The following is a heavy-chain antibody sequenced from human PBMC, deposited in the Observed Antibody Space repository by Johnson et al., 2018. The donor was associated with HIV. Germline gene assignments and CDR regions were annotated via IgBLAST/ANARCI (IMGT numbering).Heavy chain of an antibody. CDR2: IYSGGST. J-gene: IGHJ3*01. V-gene: IGHV3-53*01. D-gene: IGHD6-19*01. CDR3: AGDTVSSLRAFDL. CDR1: GFTVSSNY. Sequence: MQLVESGGGLIQPGGSLRLSCAASGFTVSSNYMNWVRQPPGKGLEWVSVIYSGGSTYYADYVKGRFTISRDNSKNTLFLQMNSLIAEDTAVYYCAGDTVSSLRAFDLWGQGTMVTVSS.